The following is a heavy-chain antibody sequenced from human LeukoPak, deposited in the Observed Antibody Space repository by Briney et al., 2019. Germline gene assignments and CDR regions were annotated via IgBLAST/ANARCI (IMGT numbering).Heavy chain of an antibody. Sequence: PGGSLRLSCAASGFTFDDYAMHRVRQAPGKGLEWVSLISWDGGSTYYADSVKGRFTISRDNSKNSLYLQMNSLRAEDTALYYCAKDTDSTVHYYGSGSFDYWGQGTLVTVSS. V-gene: IGHV3-43D*03. CDR2: ISWDGGST. CDR3: AKDTDSTVHYYGSGSFDY. CDR1: GFTFDDYA. J-gene: IGHJ4*02. D-gene: IGHD3-10*01.